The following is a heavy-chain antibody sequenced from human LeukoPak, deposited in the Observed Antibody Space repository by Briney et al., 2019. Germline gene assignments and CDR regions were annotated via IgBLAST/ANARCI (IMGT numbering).Heavy chain of an antibody. D-gene: IGHD5-12*01. CDR3: ARGPNVDIVVYFDY. J-gene: IGHJ4*02. Sequence: ASVKVSCKASGYTFTSYGISWVRQAPGQGLEWMGWISAYNGNSNYAQKLQGRVTMTTDTSTSTAYMELRSLRSDDTAVYYCARGPNVDIVVYFDYWGQGTLVTVSS. CDR2: ISAYNGNS. V-gene: IGHV1-18*01. CDR1: GYTFTSYG.